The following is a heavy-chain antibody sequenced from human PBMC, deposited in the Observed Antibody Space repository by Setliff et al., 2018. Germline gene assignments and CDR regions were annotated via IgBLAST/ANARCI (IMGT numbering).Heavy chain of an antibody. J-gene: IGHJ5*02. V-gene: IGHV5-51*01. CDR1: GYSFTSYW. Sequence: PGESLKISCKGSGYSFTSYWIGWVRQMPGKGLEWMGIIYPGDSDTRYSPSFEGQVTISADKSNSTAYLQWSSLKASDTAMYYCARQYYNFWSGYSPKKGWFDPWGQGTLVTVSS. CDR3: ARQYYNFWSGYSPKKGWFDP. CDR2: IYPGDSDT. D-gene: IGHD3-3*01.